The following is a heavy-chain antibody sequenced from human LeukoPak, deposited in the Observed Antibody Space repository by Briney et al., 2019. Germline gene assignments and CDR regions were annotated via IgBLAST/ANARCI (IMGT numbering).Heavy chain of an antibody. CDR2: IYYSGST. CDR3: AREAGIAAAGTGVGTFDY. D-gene: IGHD6-13*01. J-gene: IGHJ4*02. V-gene: IGHV4-61*01. Sequence: PSETLSLICTVSGGSISSGSYYWSWIRRPPGKGLEWIGYIYYSGSTNYNPFLKSRVTISVDTSKNQFSLKLSSVTAADTAVYYCAREAGIAAAGTGVGTFDYWGQGTLVTVSS. CDR1: GGSISSGSYY.